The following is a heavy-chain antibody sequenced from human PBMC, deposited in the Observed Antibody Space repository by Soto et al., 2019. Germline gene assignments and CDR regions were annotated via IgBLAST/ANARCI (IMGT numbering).Heavy chain of an antibody. CDR2: ISASSTNI. Sequence: EVQLVESGGGLVKPGGSLRLSCAASGFIFSSYTMNWVRQAPGKGLEWVSAISASSTNIYYADSLKGRFPISRDNAYNSLYLQMNRLRAEDTAVYYFVSGWLRAPWRYWGQGTLVTVSS. CDR1: GFIFSSYT. V-gene: IGHV3-21*01. J-gene: IGHJ4*02. CDR3: VSGWLRAPWRY. D-gene: IGHD5-12*01.